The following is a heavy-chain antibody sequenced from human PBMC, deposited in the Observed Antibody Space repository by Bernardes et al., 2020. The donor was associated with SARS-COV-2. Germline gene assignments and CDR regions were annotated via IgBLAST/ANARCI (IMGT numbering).Heavy chain of an antibody. CDR1: GGSISSGGYY. D-gene: IGHD3-3*01. CDR3: ARAPSGIFGVVTTFDY. Sequence: SETLSLTCTVSGGSISSGGYYWSWIRQHPGKGLEWIGYIYYSGSTYYNPSLKSRVTISVDTSKNQFSLKLSSVTAADTAVYYCARAPSGIFGVVTTFDYWGQGTLVSV. CDR2: IYYSGST. J-gene: IGHJ4*02. V-gene: IGHV4-31*03.